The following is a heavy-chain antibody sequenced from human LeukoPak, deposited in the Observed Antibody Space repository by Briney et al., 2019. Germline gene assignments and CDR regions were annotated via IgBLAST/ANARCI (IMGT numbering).Heavy chain of an antibody. CDR2: IYNHGRT. Sequence: SETLSLTCTVSGASLTYWTWIRQPPGKGLEWIGVIYNHGRTEYNPSLKSRVTISFYTSANEVSLKLRSVTAADTAVYYCARDLDNGGSSIWYFDLWGRGTLVTVSS. V-gene: IGHV4-59*01. CDR1: GASLTY. D-gene: IGHD4-23*01. J-gene: IGHJ2*01. CDR3: ARDLDNGGSSIWYFDL.